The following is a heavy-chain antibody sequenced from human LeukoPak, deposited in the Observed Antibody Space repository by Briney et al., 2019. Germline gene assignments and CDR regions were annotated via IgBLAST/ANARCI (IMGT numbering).Heavy chain of an antibody. D-gene: IGHD6-19*01. CDR1: GFTFSSYA. Sequence: GGSLRLSCAASGFTFSSYAMYSVRQAPGKGLECVSGIFGSGGGSHYAVSVKGRFTISRDNSKSTVYLQMDSLRAEVTVVYYCARATTGYSSGRYPAWPVDYWGQGTRIIVSA. J-gene: IGHJ4*02. CDR2: IFGSGGGS. CDR3: ARATTGYSSGRYPAWPVDY. V-gene: IGHV3-23*01.